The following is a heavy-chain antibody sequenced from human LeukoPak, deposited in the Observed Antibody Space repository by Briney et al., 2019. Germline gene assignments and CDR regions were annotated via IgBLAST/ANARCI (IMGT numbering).Heavy chain of an antibody. Sequence: GRSLRLSCAASGFTFRSYGMHWVRQAPGKGLEWVAVISYDGSNKYYADSVKGRFTISRDNSKNTLYLQMNSLRAEDTAVYYCAKTAVAGPFDYWGQGTLVTVSS. D-gene: IGHD6-19*01. J-gene: IGHJ4*02. CDR2: ISYDGSNK. V-gene: IGHV3-30*18. CDR3: AKTAVAGPFDY. CDR1: GFTFRSYG.